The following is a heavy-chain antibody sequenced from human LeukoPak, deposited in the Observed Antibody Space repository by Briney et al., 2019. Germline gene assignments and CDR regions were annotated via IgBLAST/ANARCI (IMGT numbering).Heavy chain of an antibody. CDR2: IYSGGST. V-gene: IGHV3-66*01. D-gene: IGHD2-2*01. CDR1: GFTVSSNY. Sequence: RGSLRLSCAASGFTVSSNYMSWVRQAPGKGLEWVSVIYSGGSTYYADSVKGRFTISRDNSKNTLYLQMNSLRAEDTAVYYCAREGYCSSTSCYLDAFGIWGQGTMVTVSS. J-gene: IGHJ3*02. CDR3: AREGYCSSTSCYLDAFGI.